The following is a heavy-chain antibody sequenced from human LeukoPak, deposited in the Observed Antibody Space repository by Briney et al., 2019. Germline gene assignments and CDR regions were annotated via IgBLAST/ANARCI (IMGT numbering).Heavy chain of an antibody. V-gene: IGHV3-48*03. CDR2: ISSSGSTI. J-gene: IGHJ4*02. CDR3: ARLGRFVRVDYFDY. Sequence: GGSLRLSCAASGFTFSSYEMNWVRQAPGKGLEGVSYISSSGSTIYYSDSVKGRFTISRDNAKNSLYLQMNSLRVEDTAVYYCARLGRFVRVDYFDYWGQGALVTVSS. CDR1: GFTFSSYE. D-gene: IGHD3-10*02.